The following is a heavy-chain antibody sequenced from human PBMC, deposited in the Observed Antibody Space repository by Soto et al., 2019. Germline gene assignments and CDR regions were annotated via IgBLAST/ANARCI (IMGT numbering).Heavy chain of an antibody. D-gene: IGHD1-26*01. CDR2: ISAYNGNT. V-gene: IGHV1-18*01. CDR3: ARDAAVGLFDY. Sequence: QVQLVQSGAEVKKHGASVKVYCKASGYTFTSYGISWVRQAPGKGLEWMGWISAYNGNTNYAQKRQGRVTMTTDTSTSTAYMELRSLRSDDTAVYSCARDAAVGLFDYWGQGTMFTVSA. J-gene: IGHJ4*02. CDR1: GYTFTSYG.